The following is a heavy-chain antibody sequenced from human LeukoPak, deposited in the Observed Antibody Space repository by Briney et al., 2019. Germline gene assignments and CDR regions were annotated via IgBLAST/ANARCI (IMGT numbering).Heavy chain of an antibody. Sequence: GRSLRLSCAASGFTFSSYGMHWVRQAPGKGLEWVAVIWYDGSNKYYADSVKGRFTISRDNSKNTLYLQMNSLRAEDTAVYYCARTYFYDSGTSSGWGQFDYWGQGTLVTVSS. D-gene: IGHD3-10*01. J-gene: IGHJ4*02. CDR1: GFTFSSYG. V-gene: IGHV3-33*01. CDR3: ARTYFYDSGTSSGWGQFDY. CDR2: IWYDGSNK.